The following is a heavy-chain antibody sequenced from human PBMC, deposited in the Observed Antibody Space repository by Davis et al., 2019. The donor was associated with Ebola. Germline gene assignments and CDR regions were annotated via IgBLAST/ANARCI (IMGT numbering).Heavy chain of an antibody. CDR3: ARDPLYSSSWYGWFDP. Sequence: ASVKVSCKASGYTFTSYGFSWVRQAPGQGLEWMGWISAYNGNTNYAQKFQGRVTMTTDTSTSTAYMELRSLRSDDTAVYYCARDPLYSSSWYGWFDPWGQGTLVTVSS. V-gene: IGHV1-18*01. CDR2: ISAYNGNT. J-gene: IGHJ5*02. D-gene: IGHD6-13*01. CDR1: GYTFTSYG.